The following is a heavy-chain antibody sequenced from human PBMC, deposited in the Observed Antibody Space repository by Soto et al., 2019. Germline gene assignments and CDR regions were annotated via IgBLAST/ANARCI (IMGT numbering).Heavy chain of an antibody. CDR2: VSPPFRTS. J-gene: IGHJ6*02. CDR3: ARVLYYGSGSYSPYGMDV. V-gene: IGHV1-69*01. Sequence: QVQLVQSGAEVKKPGSSVKVSCKTSGVSFNNNGIGWVRQAPGHGLEWMGGVSPPFRTSNYARKFQGRISITAEASTGTLSMELSSLTSEDTAQYYGARVLYYGSGSYSPYGMDVWGQGTTVTVSS. D-gene: IGHD3-10*01. CDR1: GVSFNNNG.